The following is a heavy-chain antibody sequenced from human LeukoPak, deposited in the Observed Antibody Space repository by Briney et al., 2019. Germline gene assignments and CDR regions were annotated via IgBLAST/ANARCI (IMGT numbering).Heavy chain of an antibody. CDR2: INHSGST. J-gene: IGHJ3*02. D-gene: IGHD3-10*01. V-gene: IGHV4-34*01. CDR3: ARDPAKFGAFDI. Sequence: SETLSLTCAVYGGSFSGYYWSWIRQPPGKGLEWIGEINHSGSTNYNPSLKSRVTMSVDTSKNQFSLKLSSVTAADTAVYYCARDPAKFGAFDIWGQGTMVTVSS. CDR1: GGSFSGYY.